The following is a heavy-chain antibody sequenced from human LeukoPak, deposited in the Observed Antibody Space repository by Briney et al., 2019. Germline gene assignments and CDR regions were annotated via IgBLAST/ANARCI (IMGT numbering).Heavy chain of an antibody. J-gene: IGHJ6*03. V-gene: IGHV3-11*04. CDR3: TGGSDKVLSGEYYYYMDV. D-gene: IGHD2/OR15-2a*01. Sequence: GGSLRLSCAASGFTFSDYYMSWIRQAPGKGLEWVSYISSSGSTIYYADSVKGRFTISRDSAKNSLALQMHSLRAEDTAVYYCTGGSDKVLSGEYYYYMDVWGTGTTVTVSS. CDR2: ISSSGSTI. CDR1: GFTFSDYY.